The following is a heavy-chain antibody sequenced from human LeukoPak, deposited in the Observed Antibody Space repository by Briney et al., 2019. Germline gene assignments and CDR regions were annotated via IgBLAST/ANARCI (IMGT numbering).Heavy chain of an antibody. V-gene: IGHV5-51*01. D-gene: IGHD1-26*01. CDR3: VRHATVGGKIAVAMDV. CDR2: IYPGDSDT. Sequence: GESLNISCKGSGYSFTGYWIGWVRQMPGRGLEWMGIIYPGDSDTRYSPSFQGQVTISADKSSSTAYLQWSSLKASDTAVYYCVRHATVGGKIAVAMDVWGQGTTVTVSS. CDR1: GYSFTGYW. J-gene: IGHJ6*02.